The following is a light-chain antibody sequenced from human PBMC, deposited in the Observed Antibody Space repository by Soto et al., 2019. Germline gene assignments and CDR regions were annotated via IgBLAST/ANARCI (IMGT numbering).Light chain of an antibody. Sequence: DIQMTQSPSTLSASVGDRVTLTCRASQSISSWLAWYQQKPGKAPKLLIYKASSLESGVPSRFSGSGSGTEFTLTINSLQTDDFATYYCQQYNSYPWTFGQGTKVEIK. CDR3: QQYNSYPWT. CDR2: KAS. CDR1: QSISSW. V-gene: IGKV1-5*03. J-gene: IGKJ1*01.